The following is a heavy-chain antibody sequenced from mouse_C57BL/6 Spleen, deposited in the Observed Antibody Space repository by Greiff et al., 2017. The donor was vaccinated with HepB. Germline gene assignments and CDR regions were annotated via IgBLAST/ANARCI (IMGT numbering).Heavy chain of an antibody. V-gene: IGHV3-6*01. CDR3: ARADYDGGAWFAY. Sequence: EVQLVESGPGLVKPSQSLSLTCSVTGYSITSGYYWNWIRQFPGNKLEWMGYISYDGSNNYNPSLKNRISITRDTSKNQFFLKLNSVTTEDTATYYCARADYDGGAWFAYWGQGTLVTVSA. D-gene: IGHD2-4*01. CDR1: GYSITSGYY. CDR2: ISYDGSN. J-gene: IGHJ3*01.